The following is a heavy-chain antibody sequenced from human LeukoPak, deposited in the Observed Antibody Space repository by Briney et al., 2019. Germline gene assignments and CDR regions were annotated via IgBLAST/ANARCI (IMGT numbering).Heavy chain of an antibody. CDR1: GFIFSNYA. CDR2: ISSRGDST. CDR3: VKGPRPDITVAHTVEN. J-gene: IGHJ4*02. D-gene: IGHD6-19*01. Sequence: GGSLILSCAASGFIFSNYAMSWVRQVPGRGLEWVSTISSRGDSTYVADSVKGRFTISRDNSKNSLYLQMNTVRAEGTAVYYCVKGPRPDITVAHTVENWGQGTLVTVSS. V-gene: IGHV3-23*01.